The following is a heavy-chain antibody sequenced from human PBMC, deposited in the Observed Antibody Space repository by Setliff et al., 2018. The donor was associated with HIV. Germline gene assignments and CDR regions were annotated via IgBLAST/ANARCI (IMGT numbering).Heavy chain of an antibody. J-gene: IGHJ3*01. CDR2: INTGKGNT. Sequence: ASVKVSCKASGYTFTSYAMHWVRQAPGQRLEWMGWINTGKGNTKYSQKFQGRVTMTRDTSTSTVYMELSSLRSEDTAVYYCAREGGAATIHDSSGYYFQTTPDAFDLWGQGTKVTVSS. CDR1: GYTFTSYA. CDR3: AREGGAATIHDSSGYYFQTTPDAFDL. V-gene: IGHV1-3*04. D-gene: IGHD3-22*01.